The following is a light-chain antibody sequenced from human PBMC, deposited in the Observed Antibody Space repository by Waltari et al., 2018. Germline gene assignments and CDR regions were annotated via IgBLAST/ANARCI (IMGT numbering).Light chain of an antibody. CDR3: MQALHPPYT. CDR1: QSLVDGGGNKF. CDR2: QIS. Sequence: DIVMTQSPLSLPVTPGEPASISCRSSQSLVDGGGNKFLDWYLQRPGQSPQLLIYQISNRASGVPDRISGSGSDTDFTLKITRVEAEDAGVYYCMQALHPPYTSGQGTKLEIK. J-gene: IGKJ2*01. V-gene: IGKV2-28*01.